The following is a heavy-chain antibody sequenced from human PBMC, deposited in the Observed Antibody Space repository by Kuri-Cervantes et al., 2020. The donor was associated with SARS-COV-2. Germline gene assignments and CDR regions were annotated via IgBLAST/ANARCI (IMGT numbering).Heavy chain of an antibody. CDR3: ARDLQKWEQPEY. Sequence: SETLSLTCAVSGYSISSGYYWGWIRQPPGKGLEWIGSIYHSGSTYYNPSLNRRVSISIDASKNQFSLKLTSVTAADTAVYYCARDLQKWEQPEYWGQGALVTVSS. CDR1: GYSISSGYY. V-gene: IGHV4-38-2*02. CDR2: IYHSGST. D-gene: IGHD1-26*01. J-gene: IGHJ4*02.